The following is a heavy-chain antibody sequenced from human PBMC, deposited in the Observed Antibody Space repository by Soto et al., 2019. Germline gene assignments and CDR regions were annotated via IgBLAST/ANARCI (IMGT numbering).Heavy chain of an antibody. Sequence: GESLKISCAASGFSFSSYSMHWVRQAPGKGLGWVAVISYDGSNKYYADSVKGRFTITRDSSKNTVSLQMNSLRLEDTAVYYCARAPPRGIAAPGTWGSGMDVWGQGTTVTVSS. CDR2: ISYDGSNK. CDR3: ARAPPRGIAAPGTWGSGMDV. D-gene: IGHD6-13*01. J-gene: IGHJ6*02. V-gene: IGHV3-30*04. CDR1: GFSFSSYS.